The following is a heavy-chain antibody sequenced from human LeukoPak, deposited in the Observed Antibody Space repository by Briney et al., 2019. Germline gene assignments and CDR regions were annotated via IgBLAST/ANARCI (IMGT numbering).Heavy chain of an antibody. J-gene: IGHJ4*02. Sequence: PGGSLRLSCATSGFTFSSYAMSWVRQAPGKGLEWVSAISGSGGSTYYADSMKGRFTISRDNSKNTLYLQMNSLRAEDTAVYYCAKDGSSRMGGYWGQGTLVTVSS. V-gene: IGHV3-23*01. D-gene: IGHD2-2*01. CDR2: ISGSGGST. CDR3: AKDGSSRMGGY. CDR1: GFTFSSYA.